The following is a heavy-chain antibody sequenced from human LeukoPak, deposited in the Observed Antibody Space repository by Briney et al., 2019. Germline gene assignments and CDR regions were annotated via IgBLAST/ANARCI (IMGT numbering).Heavy chain of an antibody. J-gene: IGHJ4*02. CDR1: GFTFSSYA. CDR3: ARDAGWLSYFDY. Sequence: GGSLRLSCAASGFTFSSYAMSWVRQAPGKGLEWVGRTRNKANSYTTEYAASVKGRFTISRDDSKNSLYLQMNSLKTEDTAVYYCARDAGWLSYFDYWGQGTLVTVSS. CDR2: TRNKANSYTT. D-gene: IGHD3-9*01. V-gene: IGHV3-72*01.